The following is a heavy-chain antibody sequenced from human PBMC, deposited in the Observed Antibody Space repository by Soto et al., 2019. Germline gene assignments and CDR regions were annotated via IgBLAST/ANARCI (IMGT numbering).Heavy chain of an antibody. D-gene: IGHD1-7*01. CDR2: INAGNGNT. CDR3: ARARYNWNSGRWFDP. J-gene: IGHJ5*02. Sequence: GASVKVSCKASGYTFTSYAMHWVRQAPGQRLEWMGWINAGNGNTKYSQKFQGRVTITRDTSASTAYMELSSLRSEDTAVYYCARARYNWNSGRWFDPWGQGTLVTVSS. V-gene: IGHV1-3*01. CDR1: GYTFTSYA.